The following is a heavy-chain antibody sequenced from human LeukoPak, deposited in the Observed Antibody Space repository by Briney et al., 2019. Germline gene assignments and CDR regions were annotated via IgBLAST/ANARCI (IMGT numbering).Heavy chain of an antibody. D-gene: IGHD2-2*02. V-gene: IGHV1-2*02. CDR1: GYTFTIYY. CDR2: INPNSGAT. CDR3: ARNPPYCTSTSCYNDY. Sequence: ASVKVSCKASGYTFTIYYMHWVRQAPGQGLEWMGWINPNSGATSYAQRFQGRVTMTRDTSISTAYMGLSGLTSDDTAVYYCARNPPYCTSTSCYNDYWGQGTLVTVPS. J-gene: IGHJ4*02.